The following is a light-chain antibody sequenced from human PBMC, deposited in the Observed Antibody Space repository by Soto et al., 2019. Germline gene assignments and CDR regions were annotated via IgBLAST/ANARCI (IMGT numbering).Light chain of an antibody. CDR3: MQAQQTPYT. CDR1: QSLLHSNGYNY. CDR2: LGS. Sequence: DIVMTQSPLSLPVTPGEPASISCRSSQSLLHSNGYNYLDWYLQKPGQSPQLLIYLGSNRAAGVPDRLSGSGAGTDFTLKISRVEAEDVGVYYCMQAQQTPYTFGQGTKLEIK. V-gene: IGKV2-28*01. J-gene: IGKJ2*01.